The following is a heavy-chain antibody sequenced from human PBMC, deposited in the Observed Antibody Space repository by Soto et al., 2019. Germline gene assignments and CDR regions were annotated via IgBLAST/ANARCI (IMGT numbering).Heavy chain of an antibody. CDR1: GFTFSSNA. Sequence: GGSLRLSCAASGFTFSSNAMSWVRQAPGKGLEWVSGISGSATSTYYADSVKGRFTISRDNSKNTLYLQMNSLRAEDTAVYYCAKDIKSSSTRGAFDMWGQGTMVTVSS. J-gene: IGHJ3*02. CDR2: ISGSATST. D-gene: IGHD6-13*01. V-gene: IGHV3-23*01. CDR3: AKDIKSSSTRGAFDM.